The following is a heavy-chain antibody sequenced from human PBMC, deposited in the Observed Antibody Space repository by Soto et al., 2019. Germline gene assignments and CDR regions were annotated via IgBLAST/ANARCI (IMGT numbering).Heavy chain of an antibody. V-gene: IGHV4-59*01. D-gene: IGHD3-22*01. CDR3: ARENYYDSRKLGGAFDI. Sequence: SETLSLTCTVSGGSISSYYWSWIRQPPGKGLEWIGYIYYSGSTNYNPSLKSRVTISVDTSKNQFSLKLSSVTAADTAVYYCARENYYDSRKLGGAFDIWGQGTMVTVSS. CDR2: IYYSGST. J-gene: IGHJ3*02. CDR1: GGSISSYY.